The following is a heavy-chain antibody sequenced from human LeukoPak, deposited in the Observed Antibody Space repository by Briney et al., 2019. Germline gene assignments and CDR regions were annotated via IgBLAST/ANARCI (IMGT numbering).Heavy chain of an antibody. D-gene: IGHD2-2*01. V-gene: IGHV5-51*01. CDR1: GYKFTSYW. J-gene: IGHJ6*03. CDR3: TRHPTSISNPYYIDV. Sequence: GESLEISCQGSGYKFTSYWIGWVRQMPGKGLEWMGIIYPGDSDTRYSPSFQGQVTISADTSISTAYLQWSSLKASDTAMYYCTRHPTSISNPYYIDVWGRGATVTVSS. CDR2: IYPGDSDT.